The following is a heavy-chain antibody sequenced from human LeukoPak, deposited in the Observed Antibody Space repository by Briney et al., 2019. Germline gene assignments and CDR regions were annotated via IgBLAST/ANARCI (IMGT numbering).Heavy chain of an antibody. CDR3: ARGSSSGSYYVN. CDR2: INTGNGNT. CDR1: GYTFTNYA. Sequence: ASVKVSCKASGYTFTNYAMHWVRQAPGQRLEWMGWINTGNGNTKYSQEFQGRVTITRDTSANTAYMELSSLRSDDTAVYYCARGSSSGSYYVNWGQGTLVTVSS. D-gene: IGHD1-26*01. J-gene: IGHJ4*02. V-gene: IGHV1-3*04.